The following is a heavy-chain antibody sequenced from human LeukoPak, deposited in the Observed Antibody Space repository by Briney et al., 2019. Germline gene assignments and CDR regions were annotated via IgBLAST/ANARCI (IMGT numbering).Heavy chain of an antibody. CDR1: GFTFSSYA. D-gene: IGHD3-9*01. CDR3: ARERPHYDILTGATTRYGMDV. V-gene: IGHV3-53*01. CDR2: IYSGGST. J-gene: IGHJ6*02. Sequence: GGSLRLSCAASGFTFSSYAMSWVRQAPGKGLEWVSVIYSGGSTYYADSVKGRFTISRDNSKNTLYLQMNSLRAEDTAVYYCARERPHYDILTGATTRYGMDVWGQGTTVTVSS.